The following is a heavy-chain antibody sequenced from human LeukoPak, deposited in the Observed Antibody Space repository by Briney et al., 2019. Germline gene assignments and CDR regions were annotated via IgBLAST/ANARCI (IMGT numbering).Heavy chain of an antibody. D-gene: IGHD6-19*01. V-gene: IGHV4-34*01. CDR1: GGPFSGYY. CDR3: ARGRKQWLVPEYFQH. Sequence: PSETLSLTCAVYGGPFSGYYWSWIRQPPGKGLEWIGEINHSGSTNYNPSLKSRVTISVDTSKNQFSLKLSSVTAADTAVYYCARGRKQWLVPEYFQHWGQGTLVTVSS. J-gene: IGHJ1*01. CDR2: INHSGST.